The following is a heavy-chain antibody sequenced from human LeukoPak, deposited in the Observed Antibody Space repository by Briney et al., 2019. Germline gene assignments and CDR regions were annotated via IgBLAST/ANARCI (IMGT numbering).Heavy chain of an antibody. CDR3: AKDQFNWNYVDRLFDY. Sequence: PGGSLRLSCAASGFTFSSYGMHWVRQAPGKGLEWVAFARYYGSNKYYPDSVKGPFTISRDHSKSILYLQMNSLRAEDTAVYYCAKDQFNWNYVDRLFDYWGQGTLVTVSS. CDR1: GFTFSSYG. D-gene: IGHD1-7*01. CDR2: ARYYGSNK. J-gene: IGHJ4*02. V-gene: IGHV3-30*02.